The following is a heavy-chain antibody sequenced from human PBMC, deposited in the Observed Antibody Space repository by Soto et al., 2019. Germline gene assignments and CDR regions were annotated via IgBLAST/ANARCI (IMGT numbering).Heavy chain of an antibody. V-gene: IGHV1-18*01. J-gene: IGHJ6*02. D-gene: IGHD6-13*01. CDR2: ISAYNGNT. CDR1: GYTFTSYG. CDR3: ARGDFSSSCYGGFGRRDYYYYDRDV. Sequence: GASVKVSCKASGYTFTSYGISWVRQAPGQGLEWMGWISAYNGNTNYAQKLQGRVTMTTDTSTSTAYMELRSLRSDDTAVYYCARGDFSSSCYGGFGRRDYYYYDRDVGAQGPPATV.